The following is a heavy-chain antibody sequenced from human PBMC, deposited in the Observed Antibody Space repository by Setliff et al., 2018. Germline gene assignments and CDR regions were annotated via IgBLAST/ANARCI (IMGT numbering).Heavy chain of an antibody. D-gene: IGHD6-6*01. CDR1: SSGGYY. Sequence: SSGGYYWSWIRQHPGKGLEWVSGISWNSGSIGYVDSVKGRSTISRDNAKNSLYLQMNSLRAEDTAVYYCASTQRGTSSECWGQGTLVTVSS. J-gene: IGHJ4*02. CDR3: ASTQRGTSSEC. V-gene: IGHV3-9*01. CDR2: ISWNSGSI.